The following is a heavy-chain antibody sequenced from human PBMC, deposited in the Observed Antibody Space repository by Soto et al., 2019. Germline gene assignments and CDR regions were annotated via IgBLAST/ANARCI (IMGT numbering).Heavy chain of an antibody. Sequence: PGGSLRLSCAASGFTFSDYYMSWIRQAPGKGLEWVSYISSSGSTIYYADSVKGRFTISRDNAKNAIFLQMTSLRVDDTAVYFCARGDRGGFDLWGQGTMVTVSS. V-gene: IGHV3-11*04. J-gene: IGHJ3*01. CDR2: ISSSGSTI. CDR3: ARGDRGGFDL. CDR1: GFTFSDYY. D-gene: IGHD3-10*01.